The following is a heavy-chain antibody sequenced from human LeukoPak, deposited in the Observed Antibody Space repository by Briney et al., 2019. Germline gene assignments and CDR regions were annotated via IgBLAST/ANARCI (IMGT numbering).Heavy chain of an antibody. V-gene: IGHV4-38-2*02. CDR3: ARMDTAMVEGP. CDR1: GYSISSGYS. D-gene: IGHD5-18*01. CDR2: ISHSGST. J-gene: IGHJ5*02. Sequence: SETLSLTCTVAGYSISSGYSWGWIRQPPGKGLEWIGSISHSGSTYYNPSLKRRVTISVDTSKNQFSLQLSSVTAADTAVYYCARMDTAMVEGPWGQGTLVTVSS.